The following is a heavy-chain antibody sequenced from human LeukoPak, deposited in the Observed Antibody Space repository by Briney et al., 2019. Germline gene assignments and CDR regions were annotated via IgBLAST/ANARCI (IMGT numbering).Heavy chain of an antibody. Sequence: GGSLRLSCAASGFTFSSYSMNWVRQAPGKGLEWVSYISSSSSTIYYADSVKGRFTISRDNAKNSLYLLMNSLRAEDTAVYYCARDCLRTSSSSTGVYYYYYMDVWGKGTTVTVYS. CDR1: GFTFSSYS. CDR2: ISSSSSTI. J-gene: IGHJ6*03. V-gene: IGHV3-48*04. D-gene: IGHD6-6*01. CDR3: ARDCLRTSSSSTGVYYYYYMDV.